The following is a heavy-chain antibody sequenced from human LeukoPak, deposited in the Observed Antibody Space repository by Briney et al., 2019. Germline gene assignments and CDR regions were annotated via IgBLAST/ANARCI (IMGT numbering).Heavy chain of an antibody. J-gene: IGHJ5*02. V-gene: IGHV4-39*01. Sequence: SETLSLTCTVSGGSISSSSYYWGWIRQPPGKGLEWIGSIYYSGSTYYNPSLKSRVTISVDTSKNQFSLKLSSVTAADTAVYYCASLYYYDSSGSPHFDPWGQGTLVTVSS. CDR1: GGSISSSSYY. CDR2: IYYSGST. CDR3: ASLYYYDSSGSPHFDP. D-gene: IGHD3-22*01.